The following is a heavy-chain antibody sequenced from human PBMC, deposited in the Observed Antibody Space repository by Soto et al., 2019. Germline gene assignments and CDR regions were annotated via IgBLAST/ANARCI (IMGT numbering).Heavy chain of an antibody. CDR1: GYSISSGYY. V-gene: IGHV4-38-2*01. J-gene: IGHJ4*02. CDR3: ASGSGSGSYYHDY. D-gene: IGHD3-10*01. CDR2: IYHSGST. Sequence: ASETLSLTCAVSGYSISSGYYWGWIRQPPGKGLEWIGSIYHSGSTYYNPSLKSRVTISVDTSKNQFSLKLSSVTAADTAVYYCASGSGSGSYYHDYWGQGTLVTVSS.